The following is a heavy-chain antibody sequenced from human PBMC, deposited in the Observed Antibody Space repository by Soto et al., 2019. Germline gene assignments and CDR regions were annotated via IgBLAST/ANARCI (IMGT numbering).Heavy chain of an antibody. D-gene: IGHD6-19*01. Sequence: VGSLRLSCAASGLTFSRYGMSWVRQAPGKGLEWVSAITGNGGSKYCADPEKGRFTISRDNSRNTLYLQMNSLRVEDTAVYYCAKDQFSSGWYNDYYYGMDVWGQGTTVTVSS. V-gene: IGHV3-23*01. CDR1: GLTFSRYG. J-gene: IGHJ6*02. CDR2: ITGNGGSK. CDR3: AKDQFSSGWYNDYYYGMDV.